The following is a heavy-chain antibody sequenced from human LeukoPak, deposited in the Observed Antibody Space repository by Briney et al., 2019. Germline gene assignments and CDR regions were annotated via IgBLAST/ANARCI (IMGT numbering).Heavy chain of an antibody. CDR2: IYYSGST. J-gene: IGHJ3*02. D-gene: IGHD3-10*01. Sequence: PSETLSLTCTVSGGSISSYYWSWIRQPPGKGLEWVGYIYYSGSTNYNPSLKSRVTISVDTSKNQFSLKLSSVTAAAQAVYYCARDRYYGSGSYAFDIWGQGTMVTVSS. CDR1: GGSISSYY. V-gene: IGHV4-59*01. CDR3: ARDRYYGSGSYAFDI.